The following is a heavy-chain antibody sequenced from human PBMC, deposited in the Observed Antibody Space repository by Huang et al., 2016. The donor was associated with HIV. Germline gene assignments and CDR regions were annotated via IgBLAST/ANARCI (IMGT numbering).Heavy chain of an antibody. J-gene: IGHJ3*02. CDR2: ISASSGAT. V-gene: IGHV1-18*01. D-gene: IGHD3-22*01. CDR1: GYTFTSYG. Sequence: QIQLMQSGPELKQPGASVKVSCKASGYTFTSYGITWVGQAPGQGPGWMGWISASSGATKYAQKFQGSVTWTTDTSTNIAYMELRSLRSDDTAKYYCARDPKYHRIGYYRQRRGIDIWGQGTMVIVSS. CDR3: ARDPKYHRIGYYRQRRGIDI.